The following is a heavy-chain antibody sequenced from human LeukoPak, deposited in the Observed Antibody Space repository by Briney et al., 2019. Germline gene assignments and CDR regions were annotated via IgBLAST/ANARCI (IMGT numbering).Heavy chain of an antibody. CDR2: ISAYNGNT. CDR3: ARDRVEYYDFWSGPNWFDP. V-gene: IGHV1-18*01. Sequence: GASVKVSCKASGYTFTSYGISWVRQAPGQGLEWMGWISAYNGNTNYAQKLQGRVTMTTDTSTSTAYMELSRLRSDDTAVYYCARDRVEYYDFWSGPNWFDPWGQRTLVTVSS. J-gene: IGHJ5*02. D-gene: IGHD3-3*01. CDR1: GYTFTSYG.